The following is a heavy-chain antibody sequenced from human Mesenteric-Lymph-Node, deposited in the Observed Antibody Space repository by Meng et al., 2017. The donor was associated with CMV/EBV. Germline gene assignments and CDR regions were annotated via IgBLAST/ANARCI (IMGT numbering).Heavy chain of an antibody. V-gene: IGHV1-46*01. CDR2: INPSGGST. J-gene: IGHJ4*02. Sequence: ASVKVSCKASGYTFTSYYMHWVRQAPGQGLEWMGIINPSGGSTSYAQKFQGRVTMTRDTSTSTVYMELSSLRSEDTAVYYCARAHSFITFFGVATPYFDYWGQGTLVTVSS. D-gene: IGHD3-3*01. CDR3: ARAHSFITFFGVATPYFDY. CDR1: GYTFTSYY.